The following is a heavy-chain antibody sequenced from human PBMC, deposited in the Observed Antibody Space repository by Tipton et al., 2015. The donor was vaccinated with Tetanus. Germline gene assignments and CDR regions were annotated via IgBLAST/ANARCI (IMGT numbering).Heavy chain of an antibody. CDR2: IYAGGNT. CDR3: ANLPVGQH. Sequence: QLVQSGGGLIQPGGSLRLSCAASGFTVSNNCMTWVRQAPGKGLDWVSIIYAGGNTYYADSVKGRFTISRDNSKNTLYLQMNSLRAEDTAVYYCANLPVGQHWGQGTLVTVSS. J-gene: IGHJ1*01. CDR1: GFTVSNNC. V-gene: IGHV3-53*01. D-gene: IGHD2-2*01.